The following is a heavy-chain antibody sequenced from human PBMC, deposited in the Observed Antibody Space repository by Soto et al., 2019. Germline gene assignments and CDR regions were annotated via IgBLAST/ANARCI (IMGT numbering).Heavy chain of an antibody. V-gene: IGHV5-10-1*01. CDR3: ARRYIAARPDYYYYGMDV. CDR2: IDPSDSYT. CDR1: GYSFTSYW. D-gene: IGHD6-6*01. Sequence: PGEPLKISCKGSGYSFTSYWISWVRQMHGKGLEWMGRIDPSDSYTNYSPSFQGHVTISADKSISTAYLQWSSLEASDTAMYYCARRYIAARPDYYYYGMDVWGQGTTVTVSS. J-gene: IGHJ6*02.